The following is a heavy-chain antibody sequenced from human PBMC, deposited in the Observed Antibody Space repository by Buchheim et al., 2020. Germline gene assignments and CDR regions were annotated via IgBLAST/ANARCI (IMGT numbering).Heavy chain of an antibody. J-gene: IGHJ6*02. CDR2: IYSGGST. V-gene: IGHV3-66*01. CDR1: GFTVSSNY. Sequence: EVQLVESGGGLVQPGGSLRLSCAASGFTVSSNYMSWVRQAPGKGLEWVSVIYSGGSTYYADSVKGRFTIXRDNSKNTLYLQMNSLRAEDTAVYYCARDDYYYYYGMDVWGQGTT. CDR3: ARDDYYYYYGMDV.